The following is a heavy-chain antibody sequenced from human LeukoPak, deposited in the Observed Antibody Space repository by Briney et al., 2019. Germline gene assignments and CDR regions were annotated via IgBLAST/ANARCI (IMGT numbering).Heavy chain of an antibody. V-gene: IGHV1-2*02. CDR2: INPNSGGT. CDR1: GYRFIDQY. Sequence: ASVKVSCKPSGYRFIDQYIHWVRQAPGQGLDWMGWINPNSGGTYYAQKFQDRITMTRDTSISTAYMELSRLRSDDTAVYYCARGPSHGCDDFWGQGTLVTVSS. CDR3: ARGPSHGCDDF. J-gene: IGHJ4*02.